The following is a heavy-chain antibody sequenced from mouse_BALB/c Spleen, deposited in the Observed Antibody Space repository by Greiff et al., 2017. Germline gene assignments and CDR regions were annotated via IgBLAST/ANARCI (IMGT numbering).Heavy chain of an antibody. CDR3: ARRGPYDYDYYAMDY. J-gene: IGHJ4*01. D-gene: IGHD2-4*01. CDR1: GFTFSSFG. CDR2: ISSGSSTI. Sequence: EVKLVESGGGLVQPGGSRKLSCAASGFTFSSFGMHWVRQAPEKGLEWVAYISSGSSTIYYADTVKGRFTISRDNPKNTLFLQMTSLRSEDTAMYYCARRGPYDYDYYAMDYWGQGTSVTVSS. V-gene: IGHV5-17*02.